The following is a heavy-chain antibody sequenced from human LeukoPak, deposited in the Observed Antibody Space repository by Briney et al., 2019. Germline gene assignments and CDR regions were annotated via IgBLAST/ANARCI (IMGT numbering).Heavy chain of an antibody. CDR3: ASIRSAGATGYFDY. D-gene: IGHD4/OR15-4a*01. CDR1: GFTFSHYY. V-gene: IGHV3-11*03. Sequence: PGGSLRLSCAASGFTFSHYYMSWTRQAPGKGLVWVSSISSSSSYTNYADSVKGRFTISRDNAKNSLYLQMNSLRAEDTAVYYCASIRSAGATGYFDYWGQGTLVTVPS. J-gene: IGHJ4*02. CDR2: ISSSSSYT.